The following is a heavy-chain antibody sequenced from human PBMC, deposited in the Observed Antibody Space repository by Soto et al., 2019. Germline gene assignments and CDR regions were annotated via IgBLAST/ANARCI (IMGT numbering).Heavy chain of an antibody. CDR1: GLTFSDYY. CDR3: ARELDGIDV. J-gene: IGHJ6*02. Sequence: QVQLVESGGGLVKPGGSLRLSCAASGLTFSDYYMSWNRQAPGKGLEWVSYITSSGDYTKYADSVRGRFTISRDNAKNSLYLQMNSLRADDAAGYYCARELDGIDVWGQGTTVIVSS. V-gene: IGHV3-11*05. CDR2: ITSSGDYT.